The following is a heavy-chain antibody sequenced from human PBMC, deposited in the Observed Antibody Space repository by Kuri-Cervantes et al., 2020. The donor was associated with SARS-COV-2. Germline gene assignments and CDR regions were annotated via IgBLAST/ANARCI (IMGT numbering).Heavy chain of an antibody. CDR2: SRNKANRYTT. Sequence: GESLKISCAASGFTFSSYSMNWVRQAPGRGLEWVARSRNKANRYTTGYAASVKGRFTLSRDESKNSLYLQMNSLKTEDTAVYYCVRGKNSFDIWGQGTMVTVSS. J-gene: IGHJ3*02. V-gene: IGHV3-72*01. CDR1: GFTFSSYS. CDR3: VRGKNSFDI.